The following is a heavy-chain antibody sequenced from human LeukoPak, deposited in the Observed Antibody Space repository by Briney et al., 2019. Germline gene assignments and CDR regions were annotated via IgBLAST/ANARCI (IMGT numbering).Heavy chain of an antibody. J-gene: IGHJ4*02. CDR3: ARNHLGLGL. CDR2: SNTRNGNA. Sequence: GASVKVSCKAPGYTFTTYEIIWVRQAPGQGPEWVGWSNTRNGNANYAHQLQGRVTRTTDTSTSTSYMELASLRFDDTAIYYCARNHLGLGLWGQGTLVTVSS. CDR1: GYTFTTYE. D-gene: IGHD3-16*01. V-gene: IGHV1-18*01.